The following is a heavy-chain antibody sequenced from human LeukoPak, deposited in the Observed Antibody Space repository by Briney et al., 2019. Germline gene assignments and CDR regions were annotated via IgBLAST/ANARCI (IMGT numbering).Heavy chain of an antibody. D-gene: IGHD3-22*01. Sequence: PGGSLQLSCAASGFNFDDYGMSWVRPAPGKGLEGVSGINWNGGSTGYADSVKGRFTISRDNAKNSLYLQMNSLRAEDTALYYCARVKRRITMIVGAIDGAFDIWGQGTMVTVSS. CDR3: ARVKRRITMIVGAIDGAFDI. V-gene: IGHV3-20*04. CDR2: INWNGGST. CDR1: GFNFDDYG. J-gene: IGHJ3*02.